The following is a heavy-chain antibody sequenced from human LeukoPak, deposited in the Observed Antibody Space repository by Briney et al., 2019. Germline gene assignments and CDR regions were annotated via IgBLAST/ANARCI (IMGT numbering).Heavy chain of an antibody. V-gene: IGHV3-30*18. J-gene: IGHJ1*01. Sequence: GGSLRLSCAASGFTFSSYGMHWVRRAPGKGLEGVAVISYDVRNKYYADSVKGRFTISRDNSRNTLYLQMNSLRAEDTAVFYCAKDPVAVAGTANYFQHWGQGTLVTVSS. CDR3: AKDPVAVAGTANYFQH. CDR2: ISYDVRNK. CDR1: GFTFSSYG. D-gene: IGHD6-19*01.